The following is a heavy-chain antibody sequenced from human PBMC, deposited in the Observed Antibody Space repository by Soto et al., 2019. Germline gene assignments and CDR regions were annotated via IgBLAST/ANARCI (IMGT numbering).Heavy chain of an antibody. J-gene: IGHJ5*02. Sequence: QVQLVQSGAEVKKPGSSVKVSCKASGGTFSSYTISWVRQAPGQGLEWMGRIIPILGIANYAQKFQGRVTITADKSTSTAYMELSSMRSEDTAVYYCARGAEYSSSWATYNWFDPWGQGTLVTVSS. CDR1: GGTFSSYT. V-gene: IGHV1-69*02. CDR3: ARGAEYSSSWATYNWFDP. CDR2: IIPILGIA. D-gene: IGHD6-13*01.